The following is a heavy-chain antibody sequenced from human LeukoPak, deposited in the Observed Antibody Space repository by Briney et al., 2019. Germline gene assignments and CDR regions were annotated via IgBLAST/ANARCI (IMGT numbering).Heavy chain of an antibody. J-gene: IGHJ4*02. V-gene: IGHV4-31*03. Sequence: PSQTLSLICTVSGGSISSGGYYWSWIRQHPGKGPEWIGNIHYSGGTYGSPSLKSRATMSVDTSKNQFSLRLTSVTAADTAVYYCARDQGGYGSFDNWGQGTLVTVSS. D-gene: IGHD5-12*01. CDR2: IHYSGGT. CDR3: ARDQGGYGSFDN. CDR1: GGSISSGGYY.